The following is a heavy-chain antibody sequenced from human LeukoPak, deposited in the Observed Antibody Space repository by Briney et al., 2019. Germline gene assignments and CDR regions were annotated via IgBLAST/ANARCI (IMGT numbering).Heavy chain of an antibody. V-gene: IGHV1-8*01. CDR3: ARGFSYCSGGSCYYYYYYMDV. CDR1: GYTFTSYD. D-gene: IGHD2-15*01. J-gene: IGHJ6*03. Sequence: ASVKVSCKASGYTFTSYDINWVRQATGQGLEWMGWINPNRGNTGYAQKFQGRVTMTRNTSISTAYMELSSLRSEDTAVYYCARGFSYCSGGSCYYYYYYMDVWGKGTTVTVSS. CDR2: INPNRGNT.